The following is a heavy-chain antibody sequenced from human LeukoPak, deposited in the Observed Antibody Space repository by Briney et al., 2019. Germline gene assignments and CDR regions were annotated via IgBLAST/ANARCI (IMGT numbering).Heavy chain of an antibody. CDR2: ISVHNGNT. D-gene: IGHD2-15*01. J-gene: IGHJ3*02. V-gene: IGHV1-18*01. CDR3: ASEGGSGPRDDI. Sequence: ASVKVSCKASGYSFNSYGISWVRQTPGQGLEWMGWISVHNGNTNYAQKFQGRVIMTTDTSTSTAYMELRSLRSDDTAVYYCASEGGSGPRDDIWGQGTMVTVSS. CDR1: GYSFNSYG.